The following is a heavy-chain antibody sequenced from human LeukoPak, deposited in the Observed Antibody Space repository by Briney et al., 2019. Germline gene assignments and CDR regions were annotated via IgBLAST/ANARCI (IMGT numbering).Heavy chain of an antibody. D-gene: IGHD5-18*01. Sequence: VASVKVSCKASGYTFTSYAMNWVRQAPGQGLEWVASINPDGNKKYSADSVKGRFTISRDNAENSLYLQMNSLRVEDTAFYYCARDLAYSRLDYWGQGMLVTVSS. CDR1: GYTFTSYA. CDR3: ARDLAYSRLDY. CDR2: INPDGNKK. V-gene: IGHV3-7*01. J-gene: IGHJ4*02.